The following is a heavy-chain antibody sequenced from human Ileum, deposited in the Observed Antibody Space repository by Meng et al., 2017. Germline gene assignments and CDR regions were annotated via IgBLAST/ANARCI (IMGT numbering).Heavy chain of an antibody. CDR2: INTDGSST. CDR3: AKDRRGRMEPRDY. Sequence: EVWLLEYGGGLFKRVWFMRLSCVVSGFTFSNSWLHWVRQAPGKGLGWVSRINTDGSSTSYADSVKGRFTISRDNAKNTLYLQMDSLRVEDTAVYYCAKDRRGRMEPRDYWGQGTLVTVSS. V-gene: IGHV3-74*01. J-gene: IGHJ4*02. CDR1: GFTFSNSW. D-gene: IGHD1-14*01.